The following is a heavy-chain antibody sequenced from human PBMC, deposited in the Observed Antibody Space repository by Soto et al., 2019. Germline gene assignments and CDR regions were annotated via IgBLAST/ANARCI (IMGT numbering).Heavy chain of an antibody. D-gene: IGHD5-12*01. CDR2: ISSSSSTI. J-gene: IGHJ4*02. Sequence: EVQLVESGGGLVQPGGSLRLSCAASGFTFSSYSMNWVRQAPGKGLEWVSYISSSSSTIYYADSVKGRFTISRDNAKNSLYLQMNSLSDEDTAVYYCARDGEMATIRLDYWGQGTLVTVSS. CDR3: ARDGEMATIRLDY. CDR1: GFTFSSYS. V-gene: IGHV3-48*02.